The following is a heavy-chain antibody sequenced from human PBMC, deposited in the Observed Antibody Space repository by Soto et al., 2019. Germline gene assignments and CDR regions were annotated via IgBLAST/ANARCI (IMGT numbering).Heavy chain of an antibody. CDR3: ARTPNYYDTKRPLDY. D-gene: IGHD3-22*01. Sequence: PGGSLRLSCAASGFTFSSYAMHWVRQAPGKGLEWVAVISYDGSNKYYADSVKGRFTISRDNSKNTLYLQMNSLRAEDTAVYYCARTPNYYDTKRPLDYWGQGTLVTVSS. J-gene: IGHJ4*02. CDR2: ISYDGSNK. CDR1: GFTFSSYA. V-gene: IGHV3-30-3*01.